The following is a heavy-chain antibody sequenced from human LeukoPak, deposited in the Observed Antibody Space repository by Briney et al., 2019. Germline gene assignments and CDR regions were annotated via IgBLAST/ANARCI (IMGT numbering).Heavy chain of an antibody. CDR2: ISYDGSNK. J-gene: IGHJ4*02. Sequence: GGSLRLSCAASGFTLSSYAMHWVRQAPGKGLEWVAVISYDGSNKYYADSVKGRFTISRDNSKNTLYLQMNSLRAEDTAVYYCAREGHYSSSWYFSYYFDYWGQGTLVTVSS. D-gene: IGHD6-13*01. CDR3: AREGHYSSSWYFSYYFDY. V-gene: IGHV3-30-3*01. CDR1: GFTLSSYA.